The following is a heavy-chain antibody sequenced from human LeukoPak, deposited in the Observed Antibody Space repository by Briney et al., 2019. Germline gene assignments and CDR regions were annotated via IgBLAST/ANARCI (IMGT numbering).Heavy chain of an antibody. CDR3: ARIRSDTGSFDY. V-gene: IGHV2-70*11. CDR1: VFSLSTSGMC. J-gene: IGHJ4*02. D-gene: IGHD2-8*02. Sequence: SGPALVKPTQTLSLTCTFSVFSLSTSGMCVSWIRQPPVKALEWFARIDCDDAKYYSPSLKTRLTINKDSSQNQVVLTMTNMDPVDTATSYCARIRSDTGSFDYWGQGTLVTVSS. CDR2: IDCDDAK.